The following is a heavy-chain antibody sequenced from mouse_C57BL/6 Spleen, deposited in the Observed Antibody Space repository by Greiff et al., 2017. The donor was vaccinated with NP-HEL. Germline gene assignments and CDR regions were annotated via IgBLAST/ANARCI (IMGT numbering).Heavy chain of an antibody. Sequence: EVMLVESGGGLVKPGGSLKLSCAASGFTFSSYAMSWVRQTPEKRLEWVATISDGGSYTYYPDNVKGRFTISRDNAKNNLYLQMSHLKSEDTAMYYCARETYYGNWDYWGKGTTLTVSS. V-gene: IGHV5-4*01. J-gene: IGHJ2*01. CDR2: ISDGGSYT. CDR1: GFTFSSYA. CDR3: ARETYYGNWDY. D-gene: IGHD2-10*01.